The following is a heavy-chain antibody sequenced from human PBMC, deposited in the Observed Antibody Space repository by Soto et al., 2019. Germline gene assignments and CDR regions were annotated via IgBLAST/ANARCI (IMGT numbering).Heavy chain of an antibody. CDR3: ARTGGMDL. CDR2: INHSGST. J-gene: IGHJ6*02. CDR1: GGSFTGYY. V-gene: IGHV4-34*01. Sequence: QVQLQQWGAGLLKPSETLSLTCAIYGGSFTGYYWSWLRQPPGKGPEWIGEINHSGSTKYNPSLENRVTISVDTSKNQFSLRLNSVSAADTAVYYCARTGGMDLWSQGATVTVSS.